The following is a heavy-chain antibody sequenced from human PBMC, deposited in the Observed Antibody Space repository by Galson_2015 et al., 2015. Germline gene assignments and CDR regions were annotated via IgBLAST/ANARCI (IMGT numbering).Heavy chain of an antibody. Sequence: SLRLSCAVSGFTFSSYAMSWVRQAPGKGLEWVSLITASGGSPYYADSVKRRFTISRDNSKNTLYLQMSSLRAEDTAMYFCAKGVDSDFYYPNDYWGQGTLVTVSS. D-gene: IGHD3-22*01. V-gene: IGHV3-23*01. CDR3: AKGVDSDFYYPNDY. CDR1: GFTFSSYA. CDR2: ITASGGSP. J-gene: IGHJ4*02.